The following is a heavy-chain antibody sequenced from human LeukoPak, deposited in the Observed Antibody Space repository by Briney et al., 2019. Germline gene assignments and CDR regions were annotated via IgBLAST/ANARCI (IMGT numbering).Heavy chain of an antibody. CDR3: AKGKWCLTINNFDV. CDR1: GFTFSSYA. V-gene: IGHV3-23*03. Sequence: GGSLRLSCAASGFTFSSYAMSWVRQAPGKGLEWVSVIYSGGSTYYADSVKGRFTISRDNSKNKLYLQMNSLRAEDTAVYYGAKGKWCLTINNFDVWGQGTMVTVSS. CDR2: IYSGGST. J-gene: IGHJ3*01. D-gene: IGHD2-21*01.